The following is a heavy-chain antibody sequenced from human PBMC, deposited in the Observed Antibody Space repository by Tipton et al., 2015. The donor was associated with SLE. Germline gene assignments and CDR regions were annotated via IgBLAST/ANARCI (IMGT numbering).Heavy chain of an antibody. CDR3: ARDVAAEFDY. V-gene: IGHV4-4*02. Sequence: TLSLTCVVSGASVSDYQWWSWVRQSPGQGLEWIGHIYHSGISNYNPSLKSRVTMSVDTSKNQFSLKLSSVTAADTAVYYCARDVAAEFDYWGQGTLVTVSS. CDR1: GASVSDYQW. J-gene: IGHJ4*02. CDR2: IYHSGIS. D-gene: IGHD6-13*01.